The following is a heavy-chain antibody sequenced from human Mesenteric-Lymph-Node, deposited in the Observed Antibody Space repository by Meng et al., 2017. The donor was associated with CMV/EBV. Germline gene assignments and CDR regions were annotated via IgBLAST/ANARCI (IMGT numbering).Heavy chain of an antibody. Sequence: GESLKISCTASGFSFTYYGMHWVRQAPGKGLEWVAFIRDDGNIQHYADSVKGRFTISRDNSRNTLYLQMNGLRPEDTAVYYCARDPYRYDFWSGYYGEGGFDIWGQGTMVTVSS. J-gene: IGHJ3*02. V-gene: IGHV3-30*02. CDR2: IRDDGNIQ. D-gene: IGHD3-3*01. CDR1: GFSFTYYG. CDR3: ARDPYRYDFWSGYYGEGGFDI.